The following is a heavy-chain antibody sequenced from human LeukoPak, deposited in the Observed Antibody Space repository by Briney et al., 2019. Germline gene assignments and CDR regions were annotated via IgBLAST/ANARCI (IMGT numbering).Heavy chain of an antibody. CDR2: MNPNSGNT. D-gene: IGHD6-13*01. CDR3: ARRVPFVGRVLGFYP. V-gene: IGHV1-8*01. J-gene: IGHJ5*02. CDR1: GYTFTSYD. Sequence: ASVKVSCKASGYTFTSYDINWVRQATGQGLEWMGWMNPNSGNTGYAQKFQGRVTMTRNTSISTAYMELSSPRSEDTAVYYCARRVPFVGRVLGFYPWGQGTLVTVSS.